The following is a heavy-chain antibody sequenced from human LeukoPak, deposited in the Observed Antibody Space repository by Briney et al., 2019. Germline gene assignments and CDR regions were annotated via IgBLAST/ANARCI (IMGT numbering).Heavy chain of an antibody. CDR1: GASIRSYY. CDR2: ISPSGTI. V-gene: IGHV4-4*07. J-gene: IGHJ5*02. CDR3: ARGWTGFYDGGYFDP. Sequence: PSETLSLTCSVSGASIRSYYWNWIRQSAGKGLEWIGRISPSGTIDYNPSLRSRLTMSVDTSKNQFSLKMDAVTAADTAVYYCARGWTGFYDGGYFDPWGQGTLATVSS. D-gene: IGHD3/OR15-3a*01.